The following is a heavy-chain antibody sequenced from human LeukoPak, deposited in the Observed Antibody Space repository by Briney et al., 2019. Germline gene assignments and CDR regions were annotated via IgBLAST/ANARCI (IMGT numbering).Heavy chain of an antibody. V-gene: IGHV3-33*01. CDR2: IRYDGSNE. CDR3: ARGSYCANGVCYARPLDY. D-gene: IGHD2-8*01. Sequence: PGRSLRLSCAASGFTFSNYGMRWVRQAPGKGLEGVAVIRYDGSNEYYADSVKGRFTISRDNSKNTLYLQMNSLRAEDTAVYFCARGSYCANGVCYARPLDYWGQGTLVTVSS. CDR1: GFTFSNYG. J-gene: IGHJ4*02.